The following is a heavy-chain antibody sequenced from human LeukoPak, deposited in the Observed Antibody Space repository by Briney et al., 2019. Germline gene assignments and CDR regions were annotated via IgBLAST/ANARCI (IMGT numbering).Heavy chain of an antibody. V-gene: IGHV3-30*18. CDR1: GFTFSSYC. CDR2: ISYHGSNK. D-gene: IGHD6-13*01. J-gene: IGHJ3*02. CDR3: AKDHGGIAI. Sequence: GGALRLSCAASGFTFSSYCMHWVRQAPGKGREWVAVISYHGSNKYYADSVKGRFTISRDNSKNTLYLQINSLRAEDTAVYYCAKDHGGIAIWGQGTMVTVSS.